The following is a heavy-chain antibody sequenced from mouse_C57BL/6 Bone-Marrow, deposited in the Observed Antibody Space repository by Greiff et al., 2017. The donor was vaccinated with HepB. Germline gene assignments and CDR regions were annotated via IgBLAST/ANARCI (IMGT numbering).Heavy chain of an antibody. CDR3: ARRYSNYADYYAMDY. Sequence: VQLQESGPGLVAPSQSLSITCTVSGFSFTSYGVHWVRQPPGKGLEWLVVIWSDGSTTYNSALKSRLSISKDNSKSQVVLKMNSLQTDDTAMYYCARRYSNYADYYAMDYWGQGTSVTVSS. J-gene: IGHJ4*01. CDR2: IWSDGST. D-gene: IGHD2-5*01. V-gene: IGHV2-6*03. CDR1: GFSFTSYG.